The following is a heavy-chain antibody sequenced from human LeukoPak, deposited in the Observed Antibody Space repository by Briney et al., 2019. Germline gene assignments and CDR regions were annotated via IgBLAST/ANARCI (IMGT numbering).Heavy chain of an antibody. CDR3: ARDSGTTGEVKFDP. CDR2: IYSDGTI. J-gene: IGHJ5*02. V-gene: IGHV4-4*07. CDR1: GGSISRYY. Sequence: SETLSLTCTVSGGSISRYYWSWIRQPAGKGLEWIGRIYSDGTITYNPSLQSRVTMPIDTSKNQFSLKLSFVTAADTAVYYCARDSGTTGEVKFDPWGQGTLVTVSS. D-gene: IGHD4-17*01.